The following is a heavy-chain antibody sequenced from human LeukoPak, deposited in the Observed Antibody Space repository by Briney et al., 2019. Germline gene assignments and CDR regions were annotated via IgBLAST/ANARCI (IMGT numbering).Heavy chain of an antibody. D-gene: IGHD3-10*01. J-gene: IGHJ4*02. CDR3: ARDALSPMVRGEDFDY. V-gene: IGHV1-18*01. Sequence: ASVKVSCMASGYTFTSYGITWVRQAPGQGLEWMGWISAYNGNTNYAQKLQGRVTMTTDTSTTTAYMELRSLRSNDTAVYYCARDALSPMVRGEDFDYWGQGTLVTVSS. CDR2: ISAYNGNT. CDR1: GYTFTSYG.